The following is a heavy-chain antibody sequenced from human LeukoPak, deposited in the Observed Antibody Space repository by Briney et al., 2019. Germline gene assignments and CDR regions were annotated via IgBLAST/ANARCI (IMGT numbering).Heavy chain of an antibody. V-gene: IGHV4-39*01. CDR3: ARHQYYYDSSGYLDY. CDR2: IYYSGST. J-gene: IGHJ4*02. CDR1: GGSISSSSYY. Sequence: SETLSLTCTVSGGSISSSSYYWGWIRQPPGKGLEWIGSIYYSGSTYYNPSLKSRVTISVDTSKNQFSLKLSSVTAADTAVYYCARHQYYYDSSGYLDYWGQGTLVTVSS. D-gene: IGHD3-22*01.